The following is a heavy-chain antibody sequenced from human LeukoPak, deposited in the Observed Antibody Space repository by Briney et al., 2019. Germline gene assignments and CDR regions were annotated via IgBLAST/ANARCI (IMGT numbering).Heavy chain of an antibody. CDR3: ARGTIAVAGPHFDY. D-gene: IGHD6-13*01. CDR1: GGSVSSTSYY. J-gene: IGHJ4*02. V-gene: IGHV4-61*01. Sequence: PETLSLTCTVSGGSVSSTSYYWNWIRQPPGKGLEWIGYVYYSGGTNYNPSLKSRVTISVDTSKNQFSLKLSSVTAADTAAYFCARGTIAVAGPHFDYWGQGTLVTVSS. CDR2: VYYSGGT.